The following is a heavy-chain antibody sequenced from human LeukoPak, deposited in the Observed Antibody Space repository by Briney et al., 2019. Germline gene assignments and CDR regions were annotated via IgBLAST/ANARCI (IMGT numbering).Heavy chain of an antibody. CDR3: ARDGLRDLTDY. D-gene: IGHD3-16*01. V-gene: IGHV3-7*03. J-gene: IGHJ4*02. Sequence: PGGSLRLSCAASGFTFSSYWMTWVRQGPGKGLEWVANIKPDGSLIYYVDSVKGRFTISRDNAKNSLYLQMNSLRAEDTAVYYCARDGLRDLTDYWGQGTLVTVSS. CDR1: GFTFSSYW. CDR2: IKPDGSLI.